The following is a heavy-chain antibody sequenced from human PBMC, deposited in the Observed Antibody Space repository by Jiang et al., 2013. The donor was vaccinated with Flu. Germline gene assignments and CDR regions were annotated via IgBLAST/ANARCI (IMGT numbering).Heavy chain of an antibody. D-gene: IGHD1-14*01. Sequence: SGAEVKKPGASVKVSCKASGYTFTSYYMHWVRQAPGQGLEWMGIINPSGGSTSYAQKFQGRVTMTRDTSTSTVYMELSSLRSEDTAVYYCTRDRKEVYYYYYGMDVWGQGTTVTVSS. CDR3: TRDRKEVYYYYYGMDV. V-gene: IGHV1-46*01. J-gene: IGHJ6*02. CDR1: GYTFTSYY. CDR2: INPSGGST.